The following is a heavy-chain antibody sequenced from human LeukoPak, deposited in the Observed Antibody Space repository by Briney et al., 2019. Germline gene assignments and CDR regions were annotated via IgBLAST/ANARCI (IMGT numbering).Heavy chain of an antibody. CDR2: IYYSGST. CDR1: GGSISSGGDC. D-gene: IGHD4-17*01. J-gene: IGHJ4*02. Sequence: SETLSLTCAVSGGSISSGGDCWSWVRQHPGRGREWLGYIYYSGSTYYNPSLKSRVTISVDTSKNQFSLKLSSVTAADTAVYYCARGGLRDLYFDYWGQGTLVTVSS. CDR3: ARGGLRDLYFDY. V-gene: IGHV4-31*11.